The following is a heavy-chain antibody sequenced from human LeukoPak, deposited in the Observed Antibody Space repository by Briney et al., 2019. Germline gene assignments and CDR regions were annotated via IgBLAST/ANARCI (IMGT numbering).Heavy chain of an antibody. V-gene: IGHV3-23*01. CDR2: ISGSVGST. CDR3: AKDPNSVVRGVPSGY. J-gene: IGHJ4*02. CDR1: GFTFSSYA. Sequence: PGGSLRLSCAASGFTFSSYAMSWVRQAPGKGLEWVSAISGSVGSTYYADSVKGRFTISRDNSKNTLYLQMNSLRAEDTAVYYCAKDPNSVVRGVPSGYWGQGTLVTVSS. D-gene: IGHD3-10*01.